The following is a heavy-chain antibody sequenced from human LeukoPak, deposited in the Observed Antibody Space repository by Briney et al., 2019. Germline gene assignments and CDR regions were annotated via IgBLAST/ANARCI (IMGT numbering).Heavy chain of an antibody. Sequence: SETLSLTCTVSGGSISSSSYYWGWIRQPPGKGLEWIGSIYYSGSTYYNPSLKSRVTISVDTSKNQFSLKLSSVTAADTAVYYCARDLWGDYGPPEGWFDPWGQGTLVTVSS. V-gene: IGHV4-39*07. CDR1: GGSISSSSYY. CDR2: IYYSGST. J-gene: IGHJ5*02. D-gene: IGHD4-17*01. CDR3: ARDLWGDYGPPEGWFDP.